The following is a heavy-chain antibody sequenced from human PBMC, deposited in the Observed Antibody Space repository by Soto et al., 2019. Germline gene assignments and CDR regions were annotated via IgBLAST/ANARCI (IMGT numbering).Heavy chain of an antibody. J-gene: IGHJ6*02. CDR3: AKGRCSTSCYIDYYYYYGMDV. CDR1: GFTFSSYA. D-gene: IGHD2-2*02. CDR2: ISGSGGST. V-gene: IGHV3-23*01. Sequence: GGSLRLSCAASGFTFSSYAMSWVRQAPGKGLEWVSAISGSGGSTYYADSVKGRFTISRDNSKNTLYLQMNSLRAEDTAVYYCAKGRCSTSCYIDYYYYYGMDVWGQGTTVTVSS.